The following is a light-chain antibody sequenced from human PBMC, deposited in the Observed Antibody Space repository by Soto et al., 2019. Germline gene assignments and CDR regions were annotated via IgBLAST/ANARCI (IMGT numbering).Light chain of an antibody. Sequence: QTVVTQSPSASASLGASVNLTCTLNSGHSSYAIAWHQQQPEKGPRFLMRLNTDGTHKKGDGIPDRFSGSSSGAERYLTISSLQSEDEADYYCQTWGTGVRGVFGGGTKLTVL. CDR1: SGHSSYA. J-gene: IGLJ2*01. CDR3: QTWGTGVRGV. V-gene: IGLV4-69*01. CDR2: LNTDGTH.